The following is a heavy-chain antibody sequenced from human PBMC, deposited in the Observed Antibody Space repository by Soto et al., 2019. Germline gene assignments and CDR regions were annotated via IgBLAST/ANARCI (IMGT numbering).Heavy chain of an antibody. CDR1: GGSISGYY. Sequence: SETLSLTCTVSGGSISGYYWSWIRQPPGKGLEYIGYIYYRGSTNYNPSLKSRVTMSVDTSRNLFSLKVNSVTAADTAVYYCARASVVRGVPKGMDVWGQGTTVTV. V-gene: IGHV4-59*01. CDR3: ARASVVRGVPKGMDV. CDR2: IYYRGST. J-gene: IGHJ6*02. D-gene: IGHD3-10*01.